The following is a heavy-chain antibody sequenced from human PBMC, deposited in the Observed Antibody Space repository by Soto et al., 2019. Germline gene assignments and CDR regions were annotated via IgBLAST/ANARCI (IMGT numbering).Heavy chain of an antibody. CDR2: ISGSGGKT. CDR1: GFTFSNYA. D-gene: IGHD1-26*01. V-gene: IGHV3-23*01. J-gene: IGHJ4*02. CDR3: AKEVGAKGYFDY. Sequence: EVQLLESGGGLVQPGGSLRLSCAASGFTFSNYAMSWVRQAPGKGLEWVSAISGSGGKTYYTDSVKGRFTISRDNSKNTLYLQMNSXXVEDTAVYYCAKEVGAKGYFDYWGQGTLVTVSS.